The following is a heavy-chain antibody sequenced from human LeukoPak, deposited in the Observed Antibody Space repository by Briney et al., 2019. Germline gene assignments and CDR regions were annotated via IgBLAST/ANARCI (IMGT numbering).Heavy chain of an antibody. J-gene: IGHJ4*02. CDR2: IYYSGST. CDR1: GGSISSYH. V-gene: IGHV4-59*01. CDR3: ARVTGYMIEDYFDY. D-gene: IGHD3-22*01. Sequence: KPSETLSLTCTVSGGSISSYHWSWIRQPPGKGLEWIGYIYYSGSTNYNPSLKSRVTISVDTSKNQFSLRLSSVTAADTAVYYCARVTGYMIEDYFDYWGQGTLVTVSS.